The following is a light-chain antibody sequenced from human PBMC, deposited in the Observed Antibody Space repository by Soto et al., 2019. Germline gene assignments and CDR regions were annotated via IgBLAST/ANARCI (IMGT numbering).Light chain of an antibody. CDR3: QQYGTPLLT. J-gene: IGKJ3*01. CDR2: GAS. Sequence: IVLTQSTGTLSLSPGERATLSCGASQSVTNNFLAWYQQKPGQAPRLLIYGASSRATGVPDRFSGSGSGTDFTLTISRLEPGDFAVYYCQQYGTPLLTFGPGTKVDIK. V-gene: IGKV3-20*01. CDR1: QSVTNNF.